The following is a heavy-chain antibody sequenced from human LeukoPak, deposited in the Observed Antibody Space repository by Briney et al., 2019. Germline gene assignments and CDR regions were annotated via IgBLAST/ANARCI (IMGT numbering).Heavy chain of an antibody. Sequence: ASVKVSCKASGYTFSSYGISWERQAPGQGLEWMGWISGYNGNTPYAHNLQGRVTMTTDTSTSTAYIELRSLRSDVTAVYYCARDEARYSSGYYPNWFDPWGQGTLVTVSS. CDR2: ISGYNGNT. D-gene: IGHD3-22*01. CDR1: GYTFSSYG. V-gene: IGHV1-18*01. J-gene: IGHJ5*02. CDR3: ARDEARYSSGYYPNWFDP.